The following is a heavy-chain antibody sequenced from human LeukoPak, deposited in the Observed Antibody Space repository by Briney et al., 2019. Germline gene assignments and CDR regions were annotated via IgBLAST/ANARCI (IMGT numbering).Heavy chain of an antibody. Sequence: GGSLTLSCAASGFTFTSYWMHGVRQAPGEGRVWVSRVNSYGRSTTYAHSVKGRFTISRDNAKNTLYLKVNTQSAEDTPVYYFARGRYYGMDVWGQGTTVTVSS. CDR2: VNSYGRST. J-gene: IGHJ6*02. CDR1: GFTFTSYW. CDR3: ARGRYYGMDV. V-gene: IGHV3-74*01.